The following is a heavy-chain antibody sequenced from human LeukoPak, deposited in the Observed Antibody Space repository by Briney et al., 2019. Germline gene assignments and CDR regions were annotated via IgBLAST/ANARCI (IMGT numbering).Heavy chain of an antibody. J-gene: IGHJ4*02. CDR3: ARRYFDY. V-gene: IGHV3-33*01. CDR2: IWYDGSNK. Sequence: GGSLRLSCTASGFIFSNYVMHWVRQAPGKGLEWVAVIWYDGSNKYYADSVKGRFTISRDNSKNTLYLQMNSLRDEDTAVYYCARRYFDYWGQGILVTVSS. CDR1: GFIFSNYV.